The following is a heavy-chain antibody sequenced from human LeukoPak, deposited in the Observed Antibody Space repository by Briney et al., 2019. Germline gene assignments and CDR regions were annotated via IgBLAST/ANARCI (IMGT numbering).Heavy chain of an antibody. CDR2: IKQDGSEK. D-gene: IGHD6-13*01. J-gene: IGHJ6*03. CDR3: ARGPYSSSWYYYYMDV. Sequence: GGSLRLSCAASGFTFSSYWMSWVRQAPGKGLEWVANIKQDGSEKYYVDSVKGRFTISRDNAKNSLYLQMNSLRAEDTAVYYCARGPYSSSWYYYYMDVWGKGTTVTVSS. CDR1: GFTFSSYW. V-gene: IGHV3-7*01.